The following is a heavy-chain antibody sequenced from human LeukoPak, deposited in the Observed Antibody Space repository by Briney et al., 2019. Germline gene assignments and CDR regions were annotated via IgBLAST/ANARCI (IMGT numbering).Heavy chain of an antibody. J-gene: IGHJ4*02. CDR1: GFTFSSYS. CDR2: ISSSSSYI. CDR3: VREGGSGSYYGSRGAYYFDY. D-gene: IGHD3-10*01. V-gene: IGHV3-21*01. Sequence: GGSLRLSCAASGFTFSSYSMNWVRQAPGKGLEWVSSISSSSSYIYYADSVKGRFTISRDNAKNSLYLQMNSLRAEDTAVYYCVREGGSGSYYGSRGAYYFDYWGQGTLVTVSS.